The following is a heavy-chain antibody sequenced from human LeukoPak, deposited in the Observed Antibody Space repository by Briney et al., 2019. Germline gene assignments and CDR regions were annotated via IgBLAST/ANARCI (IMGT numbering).Heavy chain of an antibody. V-gene: IGHV1-18*01. D-gene: IGHD1-26*01. J-gene: IGHJ5*02. CDR3: ASNSQVSGS. Sequence: SSVKVSCKASGYTFTSYGISWVRQAPGQGLEWMGWISAYNGNTNYAQKFQGRVTITTDESTSTAYMELSSLRSEDTAVYYCASNSQVSGSWGQGTLVTVSS. CDR1: GYTFTSYG. CDR2: ISAYNGNT.